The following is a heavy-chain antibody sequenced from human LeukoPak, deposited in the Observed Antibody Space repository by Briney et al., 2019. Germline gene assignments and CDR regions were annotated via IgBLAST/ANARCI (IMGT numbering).Heavy chain of an antibody. CDR3: ARDPGVVAFHYFDY. V-gene: IGHV3-23*01. D-gene: IGHD3-3*01. CDR1: GFTFSSHA. J-gene: IGHJ4*02. Sequence: PGGSLRLSCAASGFTFSSHAMGWLPQAPGKGLEWVSAIGGSGGSTYYADSVKGRFTISRDNSKNTLYLQMNSLRAEDTALYYCARDPGVVAFHYFDYWGQGTLVTVSS. CDR2: IGGSGGST.